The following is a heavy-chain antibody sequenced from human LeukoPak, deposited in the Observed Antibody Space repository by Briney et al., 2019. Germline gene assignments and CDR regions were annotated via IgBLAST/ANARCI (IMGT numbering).Heavy chain of an antibody. Sequence: EASVKVSCKASGYTFTSYYMHWVRPAPGQGLEWMGIINPSGGSISYAQKFQGRVTMTRDTSTSTVYMELSSLRSEDTAVYYCARCPHSSSWRYYFDYWGQGTLVTVSS. CDR3: ARCPHSSSWRYYFDY. J-gene: IGHJ4*02. CDR2: INPSGGSI. D-gene: IGHD6-13*01. CDR1: GYTFTSYY. V-gene: IGHV1-46*01.